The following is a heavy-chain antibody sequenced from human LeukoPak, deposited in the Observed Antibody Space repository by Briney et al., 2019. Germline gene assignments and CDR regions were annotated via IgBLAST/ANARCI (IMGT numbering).Heavy chain of an antibody. V-gene: IGHV5-51*01. J-gene: IGHJ4*02. CDR3: ARFRDDFPDY. Sequence: GESLKISCKGSGYSFTSYWIGWVRQMPGKGLEWMGIIFPGDSDSRYSPSFQGQATISVDKSISTAYLQWNSLKASDTAIYYCARFRDDFPDYWGQGTLIIVSS. D-gene: IGHD5-24*01. CDR2: IFPGDSDS. CDR1: GYSFTSYW.